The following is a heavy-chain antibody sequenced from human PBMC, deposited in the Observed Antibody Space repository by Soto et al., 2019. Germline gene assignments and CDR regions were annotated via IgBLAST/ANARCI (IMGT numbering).Heavy chain of an antibody. CDR2: VFHSGST. CDR3: ARGSYGAGSDY. J-gene: IGHJ4*02. D-gene: IGHD3-10*01. Sequence: QLQLQESGSGLVKPSQTLSLTCAVSGGSISSGDYSWSWIRQPPGKGLEWIGYVFHSGSTYYSPSLKSGVTISVDGSKNQFSLKLTSVTAADTGVYYCARGSYGAGSDYWGQGTLVTVSS. CDR1: GGSISSGDYS. V-gene: IGHV4-30-2*01.